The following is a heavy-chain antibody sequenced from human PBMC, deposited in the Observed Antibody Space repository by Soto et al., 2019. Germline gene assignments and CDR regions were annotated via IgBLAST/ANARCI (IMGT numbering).Heavy chain of an antibody. V-gene: IGHV1-3*01. D-gene: IGHD3-3*01. Sequence: ASVKVSCKASGYTFTSYAMHWVRQAPGQRLEWMGWINAGNGNTKYSQKFQGRVTITRDTSASTAYMELSSLRSEDTAVYYCARGYDFCGGMDVWGQGTTVTVSS. CDR1: GYTFTSYA. CDR2: INAGNGNT. CDR3: ARGYDFCGGMDV. J-gene: IGHJ6*02.